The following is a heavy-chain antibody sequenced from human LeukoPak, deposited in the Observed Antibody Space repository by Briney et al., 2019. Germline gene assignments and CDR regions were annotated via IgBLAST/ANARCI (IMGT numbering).Heavy chain of an antibody. CDR2: ISGSGGST. J-gene: IGHJ5*02. CDR3: AKEREYYDILTGYYRGENWFDP. D-gene: IGHD3-9*01. CDR1: GFTFRNYV. Sequence: PGGSLRLSCAASGFTFRNYVIHWVRQAPGKGLEWVSAISGSGGSTYYADSVKGRFTISRDNSKNTLYLQMNSLRAEDTAVYYCAKEREYYDILTGYYRGENWFDPWGQGTLVTVSS. V-gene: IGHV3-23*01.